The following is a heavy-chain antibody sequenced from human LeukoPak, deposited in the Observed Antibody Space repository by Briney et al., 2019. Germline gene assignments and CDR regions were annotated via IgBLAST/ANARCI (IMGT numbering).Heavy chain of an antibody. Sequence: GGSLRLSCAASGFTFSSYGMHWVRQAPGKGLEWVAVIWYDGSNKYYADSVKGRFTISRDSSKNTLYLQMNSLRAEDTAVYYCAKRQRAIAAAGPFDYWGQGTLVTVSS. CDR2: IWYDGSNK. J-gene: IGHJ4*02. D-gene: IGHD6-13*01. V-gene: IGHV3-33*06. CDR3: AKRQRAIAAAGPFDY. CDR1: GFTFSSYG.